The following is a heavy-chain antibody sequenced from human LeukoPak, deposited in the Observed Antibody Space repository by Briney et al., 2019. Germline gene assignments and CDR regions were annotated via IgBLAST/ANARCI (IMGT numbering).Heavy chain of an antibody. CDR1: GGSITSGTYY. Sequence: SETLSLTCAVSGGSITSGTYYWSWIRQPAGKGLEWIGRINTSGSTNYNPSPKSRVTILFDTSKNQFSLKLSSVTAADTAVYYCARGGDAAPFDYWGQGTLVAVSS. V-gene: IGHV4-61*02. CDR3: ARGGDAAPFDY. CDR2: INTSGST. J-gene: IGHJ4*02. D-gene: IGHD5-12*01.